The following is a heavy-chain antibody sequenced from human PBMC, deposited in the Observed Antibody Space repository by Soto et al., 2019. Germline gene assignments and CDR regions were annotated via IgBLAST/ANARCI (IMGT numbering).Heavy chain of an antibody. D-gene: IGHD3-9*01. CDR2: ISDSGNRT. J-gene: IGHJ5*02. V-gene: IGHV3-23*04. Sequence: EEQLVESGGGLVQPGGSLRLSCAASGFTFSSSAMNWVRQAPGKGLEWVALISDSGNRTHYADSVRGRFSISRDNAKNTLYLQMYSLRAEDTAVYYCEKALDRDRKQWFDPWGQGTLVTVSS. CDR3: EKALDRDRKQWFDP. CDR1: GFTFSSSA.